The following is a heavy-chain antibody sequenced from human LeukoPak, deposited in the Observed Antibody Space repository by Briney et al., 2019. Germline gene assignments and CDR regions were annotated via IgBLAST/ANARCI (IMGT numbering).Heavy chain of an antibody. Sequence: SETLSLTCTVSGGSISSSSYNWGWIPQPPGKGLEWIGSIYYSGSTYYNPSLKSRVTISVDTSKNQFSLKLSSVTAADTAVYYCARVGRWARGNAFDIWGQGTMVTVSS. D-gene: IGHD5-24*01. CDR1: GGSISSSSYN. V-gene: IGHV4-39*07. J-gene: IGHJ3*02. CDR3: ARVGRWARGNAFDI. CDR2: IYYSGST.